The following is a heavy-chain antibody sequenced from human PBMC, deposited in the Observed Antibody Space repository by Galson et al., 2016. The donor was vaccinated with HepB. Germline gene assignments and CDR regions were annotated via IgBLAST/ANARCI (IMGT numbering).Heavy chain of an antibody. CDR2: ISGSGVST. Sequence: SLRLSCAASGFTFSSYAMSWARQAPRKGLDWVSAISGSGVSTYYADSVKGRFTISRDNPKNTLYLQMNSLRDEDTAVYYCAKELAAAGPGWYFDLWGRGTLVTVSS. V-gene: IGHV3-23*01. CDR1: GFTFSSYA. D-gene: IGHD6-13*01. J-gene: IGHJ2*01. CDR3: AKELAAAGPGWYFDL.